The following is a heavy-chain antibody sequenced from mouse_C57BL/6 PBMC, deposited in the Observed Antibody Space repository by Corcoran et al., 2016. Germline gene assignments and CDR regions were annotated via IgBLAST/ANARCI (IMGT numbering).Heavy chain of an antibody. CDR2: ISPNNGGT. D-gene: IGHD1-1*01. J-gene: IGHJ2*01. CDR1: GYTFTDYY. CDR3: ARGPYYYGSSYGYFDY. Sequence: EVQLQQSGPELVKPGASVKISCKASGYTFTDYYMNWVKQSHGKSLEWIGDISPNNGGTSYNQKFKGKATLTVDKSSSTAYMELRSLTSEDSAVYYCARGPYYYGSSYGYFDYWGQGTTLTVSS. V-gene: IGHV1-26*01.